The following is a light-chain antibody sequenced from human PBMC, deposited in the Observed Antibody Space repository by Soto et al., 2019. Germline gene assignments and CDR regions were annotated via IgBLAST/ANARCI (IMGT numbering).Light chain of an antibody. CDR1: SSDVGGYNY. CDR3: CSYAGSYYYV. J-gene: IGLJ1*01. V-gene: IGLV2-11*01. Sequence: QSVLAQPASVSGSPGQSIAISCTGTSSDVGGYNYVSWYQQHPGKAPKLMIYDVSKRPSGVPDRFSGSKSGNTASLTISGLQAEDEADYYCCSYAGSYYYVFGTGIKVTVL. CDR2: DVS.